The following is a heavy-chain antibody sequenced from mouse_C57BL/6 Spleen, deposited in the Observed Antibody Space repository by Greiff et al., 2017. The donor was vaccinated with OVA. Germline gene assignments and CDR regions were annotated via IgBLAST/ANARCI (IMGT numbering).Heavy chain of an antibody. D-gene: IGHD1-1*01. CDR3: ARRGVVAHYAMDY. Sequence: EVKLMESGGGLVQPGGSLKLSCAASGFTFSDYYMYWVRQTPEKRLEWVAYISNGGGSTYYPDTVKGRFTISRDNAKNTLYLQMSRLKSEDTAMYYCARRGVVAHYAMDYWGQGTSVTVSS. CDR2: ISNGGGST. V-gene: IGHV5-12*01. CDR1: GFTFSDYY. J-gene: IGHJ4*01.